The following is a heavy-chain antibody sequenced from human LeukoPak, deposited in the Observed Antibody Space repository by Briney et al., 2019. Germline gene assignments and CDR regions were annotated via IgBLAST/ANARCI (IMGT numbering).Heavy chain of an antibody. J-gene: IGHJ4*02. CDR1: GSTFNYW. V-gene: IGHV3-7*01. D-gene: IGHD3-16*02. Sequence: PGGSLRLSCVVSGSTFNYWMDWVRQAPGKGLERVAFIKQDGSETYYVDSVKGRFTISRDNAKNSLYLQMNSLRSEDTAVYYCASRGDLSWFGALRHWSQGTRVTVSS. CDR3: ASRGDLSWFGALRH. CDR2: IKQDGSET.